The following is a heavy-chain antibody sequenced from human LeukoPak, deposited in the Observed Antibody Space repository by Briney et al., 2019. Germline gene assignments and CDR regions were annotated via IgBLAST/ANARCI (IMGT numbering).Heavy chain of an antibody. V-gene: IGHV4-34*01. CDR2: INHSGST. CDR3: ARRPWFGHFDY. D-gene: IGHD3-10*01. J-gene: IGHJ4*02. Sequence: SETLSLTCAVYGGSFSGYYWSWIRQPPGKGLEWIGEINHSGSTNYNPSLKSRVTISVDTSKNQFSLKLSSVTAADTAVYYCARRPWFGHFDYWGQGTLVTVSS. CDR1: GGSFSGYY.